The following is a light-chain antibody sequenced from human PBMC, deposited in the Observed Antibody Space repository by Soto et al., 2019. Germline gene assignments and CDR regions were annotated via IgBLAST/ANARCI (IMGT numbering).Light chain of an antibody. J-gene: IGKJ2*01. Sequence: DIQMTQSPSSLSASVGDRVTITCRASQTIAMYVNWFQQKPGKAPKPLIYTTSSLQSGVPPRFSGSGSETDFTLTISRPQPEDSATYYCQQSFTTPYTFGQGTKVDI. CDR3: QQSFTTPYT. CDR1: QTIAMY. V-gene: IGKV1-39*01. CDR2: TTS.